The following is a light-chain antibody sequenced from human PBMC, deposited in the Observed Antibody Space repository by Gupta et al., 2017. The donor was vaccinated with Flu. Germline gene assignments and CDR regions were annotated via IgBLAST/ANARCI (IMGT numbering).Light chain of an antibody. CDR3: SSYTTSSHVL. V-gene: IGLV2-14*01. Sequence: QSALTQPASVSGSPGQSIPLSCTGTSSDVGALNYVSWYQQHPGKAPKLMIYEVSNRPSGVSNRFSGSKSGNTASLTISGLQAEDESDYYCSSYTTSSHVLFGGGTKLTVL. CDR1: SSDVGALNY. J-gene: IGLJ2*01. CDR2: EVS.